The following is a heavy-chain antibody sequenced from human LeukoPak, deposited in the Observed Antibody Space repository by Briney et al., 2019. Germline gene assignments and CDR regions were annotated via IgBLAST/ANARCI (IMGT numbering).Heavy chain of an antibody. J-gene: IGHJ3*01. V-gene: IGHV4-59*01. CDR3: ARSTIFNAFDL. CDR2: IYYSGDT. CDR1: GASINNYY. Sequence: SETLSLTCTVSGASINNYYWAWIWRPPGKELEWVGYIYYSGDTLYSPSLNSRVTISIDTSRTQFSLKLTSVTAADTALYYCARSTIFNAFDLWGLGTMVTVSS. D-gene: IGHD5-24*01.